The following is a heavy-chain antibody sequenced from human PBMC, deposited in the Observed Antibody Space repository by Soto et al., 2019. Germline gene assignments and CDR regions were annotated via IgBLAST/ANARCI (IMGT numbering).Heavy chain of an antibody. CDR1: GFTFTTFA. Sequence: QVQLVESGGGVVQPGRSLRLSCTASGFTFTTFALHWVRQGPAKGLEWVAIIWPDGNDKYHADSVKGRFTISSDNSKNTLFLQMNSLRAEDTAVYYCVRGSSCSNGVRYNLGWFGPWGQGTLVTVSS. CDR3: VRGSSCSNGVRYNLGWFGP. CDR2: IWPDGNDK. V-gene: IGHV3-33*01. D-gene: IGHD2-8*01. J-gene: IGHJ5*02.